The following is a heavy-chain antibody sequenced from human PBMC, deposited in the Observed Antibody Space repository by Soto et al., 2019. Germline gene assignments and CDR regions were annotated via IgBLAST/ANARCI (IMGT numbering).Heavy chain of an antibody. Sequence: GGSLRLSCAASGFTFSGSAMHWVRQASGKGLEWVGRIRSKANSYATAYAASVKGRFTISRDDSKNTAYLQMNSLKTGDTAVYYCTRFGDYGDPYYFDYWGQGTLVTVSS. CDR3: TRFGDYGDPYYFDY. CDR2: IRSKANSYAT. V-gene: IGHV3-73*01. D-gene: IGHD4-17*01. CDR1: GFTFSGSA. J-gene: IGHJ4*02.